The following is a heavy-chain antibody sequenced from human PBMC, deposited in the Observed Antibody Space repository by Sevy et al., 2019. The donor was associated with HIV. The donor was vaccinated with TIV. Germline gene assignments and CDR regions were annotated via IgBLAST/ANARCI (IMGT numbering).Heavy chain of an antibody. CDR2: TSYDGSHK. J-gene: IGHJ1*01. CDR1: GFIFSNFA. CDR3: ARGENNDEFFQY. Sequence: LSLTCAASGFIFSNFAMHWVRQAPGKGLEWVAVTSYDGSHKYYADSVKGRFTVSRDNSRNILSLEMNSLRRDDTAVYYCARGENNDEFFQYWGQGTLVTVSS. V-gene: IGHV3-30*04. D-gene: IGHD1-26*01.